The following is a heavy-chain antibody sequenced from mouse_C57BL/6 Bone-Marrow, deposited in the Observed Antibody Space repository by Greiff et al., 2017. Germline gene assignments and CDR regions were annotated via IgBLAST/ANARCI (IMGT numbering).Heavy chain of an antibody. CDR3: AREGGIRRALDD. D-gene: IGHD2-4*01. V-gene: IGHV1-75*01. CDR2: LFPGSGSP. J-gene: IGHJ4*01. Sequence: QVQLQQSGPELVKPGASVKISCKASGYTFPDYCIHWVKQRPGQGLEWIGWLFPGSGSPYYNEKFKGKAPLTVDKSSRPAYMLLGSLPSESSAVDFWAREGGIRRALDDGGQGTTVTVSS. CDR1: GYTFPDYC.